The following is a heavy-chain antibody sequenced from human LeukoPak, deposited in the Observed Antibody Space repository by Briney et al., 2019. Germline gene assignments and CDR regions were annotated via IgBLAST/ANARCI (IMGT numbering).Heavy chain of an antibody. CDR3: ARAKYYDILTGYSPSDY. CDR1: GGSISSSSYY. D-gene: IGHD3-9*01. Sequence: SETLSLTCTVSGGSISSSSYYWGWIRQPAGKGLEWIGRIYTSGSTNYNPSLKSRVTMSVDTSKNQFSLKLSSVTAADTAVYYCARAKYYDILTGYSPSDYWGQGTLVTVSS. J-gene: IGHJ4*02. CDR2: IYTSGST. V-gene: IGHV4-61*02.